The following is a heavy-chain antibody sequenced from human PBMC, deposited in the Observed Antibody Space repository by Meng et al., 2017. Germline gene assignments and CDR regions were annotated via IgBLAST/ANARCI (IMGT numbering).Heavy chain of an antibody. V-gene: IGHV3-9*01. J-gene: IGHJ4*02. Sequence: SLKISCAASGFTFDDYAMHWVRQAPGKGLEWVSGISWNSGSIGYADSVKGRFTISRDNAKNSLYLQMNSLRAEDTALYYCAKGGYSGYDSIFDDYWGQGTLATFSS. CDR2: ISWNSGSI. CDR3: AKGGYSGYDSIFDDY. D-gene: IGHD5-12*01. CDR1: GFTFDDYA.